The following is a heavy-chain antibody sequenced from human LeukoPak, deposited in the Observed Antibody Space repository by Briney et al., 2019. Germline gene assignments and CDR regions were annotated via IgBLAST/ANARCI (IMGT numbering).Heavy chain of an antibody. Sequence: GGSLRLSCGASGFTFSTFSMTWVRQAPGKGLEWVSSISISSTDYIYYADSVKGRFTISRDNAMNSLYLQMNSLRAEDTAVYYCARVGKSSSWYFIDYWGQGTLVTVSS. CDR1: GFTFSTFS. D-gene: IGHD6-13*01. V-gene: IGHV3-21*01. CDR2: ISISSTDYI. CDR3: ARVGKSSSWYFIDY. J-gene: IGHJ4*02.